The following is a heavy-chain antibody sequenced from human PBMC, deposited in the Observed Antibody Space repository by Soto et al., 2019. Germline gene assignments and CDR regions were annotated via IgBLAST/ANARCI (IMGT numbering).Heavy chain of an antibody. V-gene: IGHV1-18*04. J-gene: IGHJ6*02. CDR1: GYTFTSYG. D-gene: IGHD3-22*01. CDR2: ISAYNGNT. CDR3: ARDPFYRYYDSSGYNYYYYGMDV. Sequence: ASVKVSCKASGYTFTSYGISWVRQAPGQGLEWMGWISAYNGNTNYAQKLQGRVTMTTDTSTSTAYMELNSLRAEDTAVYYCARDPFYRYYDSSGYNYYYYGMDVWGQGTTVTVSS.